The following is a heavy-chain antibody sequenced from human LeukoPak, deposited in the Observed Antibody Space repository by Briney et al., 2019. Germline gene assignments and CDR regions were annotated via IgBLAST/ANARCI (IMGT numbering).Heavy chain of an antibody. V-gene: IGHV4-30-4*08. CDR2: VYYSGST. J-gene: IGHJ5*02. Sequence: PSETLSLTCIVSGGSLRSGYYYWSWIRPPPGKGLKGMGYVYYSGSTYYHPSLPSRFTISVNTSKHQFPLNLSSVTAAHTALHYRARDGPPDTIFGVSGFDPWGQGTLVTVSS. D-gene: IGHD3-3*01. CDR1: GGSLRSGYYY. CDR3: ARDGPPDTIFGVSGFDP.